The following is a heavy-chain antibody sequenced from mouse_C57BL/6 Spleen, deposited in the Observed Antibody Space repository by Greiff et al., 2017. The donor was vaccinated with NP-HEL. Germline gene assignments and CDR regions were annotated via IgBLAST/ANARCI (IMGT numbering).Heavy chain of an antibody. J-gene: IGHJ1*03. CDR1: GYTFTSYW. CDR2: INPSSGYT. CDR3: ARGALGDYYGRSYGDFDV. D-gene: IGHD1-1*01. Sequence: QVQLQQSGAELAKPGASVKLSCKASGYTFTSYWMHWVKQRPGQGLEWIGYINPSSGYTKYNQKFKDKATLTADKSSSTAYMQLSSLTYEDSAVYYCARGALGDYYGRSYGDFDVWGTGTTVTVSS. V-gene: IGHV1-7*01.